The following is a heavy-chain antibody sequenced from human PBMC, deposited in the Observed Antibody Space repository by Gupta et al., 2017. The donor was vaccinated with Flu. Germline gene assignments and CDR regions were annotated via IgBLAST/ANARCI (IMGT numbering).Heavy chain of an antibody. CDR1: GFNFHVYN. J-gene: IGHJ4*02. D-gene: IGHD3-22*01. Sequence: EVQLVESGGGSVQPGKSLTLSCVVSGFNFHVYNMHWVRQAPGKGLKWISYISSTSQTMYYADSVEGRFTVSRDNDNNLLFLHMSSLRVEDTSVYYCARDLASPYYYDRFAGIDHWGQGILVTVSS. V-gene: IGHV3-48*01. CDR2: ISSTSQTM. CDR3: ARDLASPYYYDRFAGIDH.